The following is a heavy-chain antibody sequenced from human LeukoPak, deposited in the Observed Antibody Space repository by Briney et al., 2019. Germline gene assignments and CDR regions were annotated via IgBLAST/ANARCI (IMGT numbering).Heavy chain of an antibody. J-gene: IGHJ1*01. Sequence: GASVKVSCKASGGTFSSYAISWVRQAPGQGLEWMGGIIPIFGTANYAQKFQGRVTITTDESTSTAYMELSSLRSEDTAVYYCARGVGYCSSTSCYEYFQHRGQGTLVTVSS. CDR3: ARGVGYCSSTSCYEYFQH. CDR2: IIPIFGTA. CDR1: GGTFSSYA. V-gene: IGHV1-69*05. D-gene: IGHD2-2*01.